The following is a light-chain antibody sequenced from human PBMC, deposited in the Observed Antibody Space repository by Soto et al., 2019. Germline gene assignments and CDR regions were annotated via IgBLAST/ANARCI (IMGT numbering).Light chain of an antibody. J-gene: IGKJ4*01. Sequence: EIVLTQSPGTLSLSPGERATISCRASQSVSNNYLAWYQQKPGQAPRLLIYGASNRATGIPDRFSGSGSGTDFTLTISRLEPEDFAVYYCQQFSSYPLTFGGGTKVDIK. CDR1: QSVSNNY. CDR2: GAS. V-gene: IGKV3-20*01. CDR3: QQFSSYPLT.